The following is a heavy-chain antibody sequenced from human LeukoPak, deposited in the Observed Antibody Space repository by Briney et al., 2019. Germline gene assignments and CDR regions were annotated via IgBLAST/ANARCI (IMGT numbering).Heavy chain of an antibody. D-gene: IGHD1-26*01. CDR1: GFTFDDYA. CDR2: ISWNSGSI. V-gene: IGHV3-9*01. Sequence: PGGSLRLSCAASGFTFDDYAMHWVRQAPGRGLEWVSGISWNSGSIGYADSVKGRFTISRDNAKNSLYLQMNSLRAEDTAVYYCARDRYPHYYYYGMDVWGQGTTVTVSS. CDR3: ARDRYPHYYYYGMDV. J-gene: IGHJ6*02.